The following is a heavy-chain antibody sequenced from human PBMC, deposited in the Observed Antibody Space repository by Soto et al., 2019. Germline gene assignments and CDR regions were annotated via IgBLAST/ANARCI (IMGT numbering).Heavy chain of an antibody. CDR1: GGTFSSYA. D-gene: IGHD3-22*01. CDR3: ARVSYYYDSSGYYTTHPFDY. CDR2: IIPIFGTA. J-gene: IGHJ4*02. Sequence: ASVKVSCKASGGTFSSYAISWVRQAPGQGLEWMGGIIPIFGTANYAQKFQGRVTITADESTSTAYMELSSLRSEDTAVYYCARVSYYYDSSGYYTTHPFDYWGQGTLVTVSS. V-gene: IGHV1-69*13.